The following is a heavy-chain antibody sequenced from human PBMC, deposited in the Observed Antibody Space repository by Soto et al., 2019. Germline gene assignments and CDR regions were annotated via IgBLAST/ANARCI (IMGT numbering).Heavy chain of an antibody. CDR3: AKGLRRNFPAY. CDR2: ISGSGGTT. CDR1: GFTFSVYD. J-gene: IGHJ4*02. V-gene: IGHV3-23*01. Sequence: GGSLRLSCAASGFTFSVYDMSWVRQAPGTGLQWVSSISGSGGTTDYSDSVKGRFSISRDNSKNTVFLQMNSLRAEDTAIYYCAKGLRRNFPAYWGQGTQVTVSS.